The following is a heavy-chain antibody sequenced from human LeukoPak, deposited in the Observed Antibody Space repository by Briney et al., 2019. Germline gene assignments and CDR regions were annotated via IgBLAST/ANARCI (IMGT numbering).Heavy chain of an antibody. CDR3: ARELDSHDSNAYDY. CDR1: GFTFSRYI. D-gene: IGHD3-22*01. Sequence: PGGSLRLSCAASGFTFSRYIMNWVCQAPGKGLEWVSSISSGSSFMYYADSVKGRFTISRDNAKNSLYLQMNSLRAEDTAVYYCARELDSHDSNAYDYWGQGTLVTVSS. J-gene: IGHJ4*02. V-gene: IGHV3-21*01. CDR2: ISSGSSFM.